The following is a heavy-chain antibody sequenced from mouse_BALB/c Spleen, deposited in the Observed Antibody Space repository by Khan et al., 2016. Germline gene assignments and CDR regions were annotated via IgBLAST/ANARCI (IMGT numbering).Heavy chain of an antibody. V-gene: IGHV14-4*02. CDR2: IDPENGDT. CDR1: GFNIKDYY. Sequence: VQLQQSGADLVRSGASVKLSCTASGFNIKDYYMHWVKQRPEQGLEWIGWIDPENGDTEYAPKFQGKATMTADTSSNTAYLQLSSLTSEDTAVYYCNAVHRRSYAMDYWGQGTSVTVSS. J-gene: IGHJ4*01. CDR3: NAVHRRSYAMDY.